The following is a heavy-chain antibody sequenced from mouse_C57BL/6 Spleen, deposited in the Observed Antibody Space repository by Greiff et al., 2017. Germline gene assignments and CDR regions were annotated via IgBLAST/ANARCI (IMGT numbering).Heavy chain of an antibody. D-gene: IGHD2-2*01. J-gene: IGHJ3*01. Sequence: VQLQQSGAELVRPGASVKLSCTASGFNIKDDYMHWVKQRPEQGLEWIGWIDPENGDTEYASKFQGKATITADTSSNTAYLQLSSLTSEDTAVYYCTTPLSTMVTTGFAYWGQGTLVTVSA. CDR3: TTPLSTMVTTGFAY. CDR1: GFNIKDDY. CDR2: IDPENGDT. V-gene: IGHV14-4*01.